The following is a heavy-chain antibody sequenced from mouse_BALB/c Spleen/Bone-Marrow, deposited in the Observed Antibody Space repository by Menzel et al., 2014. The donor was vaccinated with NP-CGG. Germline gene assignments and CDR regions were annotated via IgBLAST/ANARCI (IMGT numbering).Heavy chain of an antibody. CDR2: IDPANGNI. D-gene: IGHD2-4*01. Sequence: EVQLQQSGAELVKPGASVKLSCTASGFNIKDIYMHWVKQRPEQGLEWIGRIDPANGNIKYDPKFQGKATITADTSSNTAYLQLSRLTSEYTAVYYCASYHYGYYFDYWGQGTTLTVSS. CDR3: ASYHYGYYFDY. V-gene: IGHV14-3*02. CDR1: GFNIKDIY. J-gene: IGHJ2*01.